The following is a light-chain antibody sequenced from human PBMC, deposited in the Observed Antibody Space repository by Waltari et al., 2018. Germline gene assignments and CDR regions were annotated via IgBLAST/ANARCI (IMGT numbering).Light chain of an antibody. CDR1: QDISSW. CDR2: SAS. J-gene: IGKJ2*01. Sequence: DIQMTQSPSSVSASIGDRVTINCRASQDISSWLGWYQHKPGKAPKLLISSASTLESGVPSRFSGSGSGTDFTLTISSLQPEDFATYYCLQGNRYPYTFGQGTKVEIK. CDR3: LQGNRYPYT. V-gene: IGKV1-12*01.